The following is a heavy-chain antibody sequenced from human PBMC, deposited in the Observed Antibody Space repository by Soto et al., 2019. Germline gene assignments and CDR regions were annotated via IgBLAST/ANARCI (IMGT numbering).Heavy chain of an antibody. V-gene: IGHV3-48*01. Sequence: GKKLERVSYICISISTLYYADSVKGRFTISRDNAKNSLYLQMNILRAEDTAVYYCAREGYCCGGSGHDIRYADYVNNFRGKGSLVTGSS. D-gene: IGHD2-15*01. J-gene: IGHJ1*01. CDR3: AREGYCCGGSGHDIRYADYVNNF. CDR2: ICISISTL.